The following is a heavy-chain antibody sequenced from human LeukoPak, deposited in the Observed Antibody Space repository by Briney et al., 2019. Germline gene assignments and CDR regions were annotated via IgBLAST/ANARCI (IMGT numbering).Heavy chain of an antibody. Sequence: PGGSLRLSCSASGFTFSSYAMYWVRQAPGQRLEWMGWINAGNGNTKYSQKFQGRVTITRDTSASTVYIELTSLRSEDTAVYYCGRSDYGDYGITYWGQGTLVTVSS. CDR3: GRSDYGDYGITY. CDR2: INAGNGNT. V-gene: IGHV1-3*01. CDR1: GFTFSSYA. J-gene: IGHJ4*02. D-gene: IGHD4-17*01.